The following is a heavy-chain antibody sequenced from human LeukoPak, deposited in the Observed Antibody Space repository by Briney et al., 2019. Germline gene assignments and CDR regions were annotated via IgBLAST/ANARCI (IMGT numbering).Heavy chain of an antibody. CDR1: GSTFDDYT. D-gene: IGHD3-3*01. J-gene: IGHJ4*02. V-gene: IGHV3-9*01. CDR2: ISWNSGTI. Sequence: PGGSLRLSCAASGSTFDDYTMHWVRQTPGKGLEWVSSISWNSGTIGYADSVKGRFTISRDNAKNSLYLQMNSLRAEDTAVYYCAKSTSPITIFGVVMHSYDYWGQGTLVTVSS. CDR3: AKSTSPITIFGVVMHSYDY.